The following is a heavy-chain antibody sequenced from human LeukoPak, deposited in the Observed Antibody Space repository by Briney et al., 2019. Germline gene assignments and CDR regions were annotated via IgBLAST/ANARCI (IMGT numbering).Heavy chain of an antibody. J-gene: IGHJ5*02. CDR1: GYTFTGYY. CDR2: INPNSGGT. D-gene: IGHD2/OR15-2a*01. V-gene: IGHV1-2*02. Sequence: GASVKVSCKASGYTFTGYYIHWVRRAPGQGLEWMGWINPNSGGTNYAQKFQGRVTMTRDTSISTAYMELTRLRSDDTAVYYCARDGGNIPVSWGQGTLVTASP. CDR3: ARDGGNIPVS.